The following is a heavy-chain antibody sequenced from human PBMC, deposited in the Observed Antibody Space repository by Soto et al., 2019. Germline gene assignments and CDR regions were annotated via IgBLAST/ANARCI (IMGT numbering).Heavy chain of an antibody. V-gene: IGHV3-23*01. D-gene: IGHD2-2*01. CDR3: ARDPLGYCSSASCYDGNFDY. CDR1: GFTFSSYA. CDR2: ISGSGGST. Sequence: PGGSLRLSCVVSGFTFSSYAMSWVRQAPGKGLEWVSTISGSGGSTYYADSVKGRFTISRDNSKNTLYLQMDSLRAEDTAVYYCARDPLGYCSSASCYDGNFDYWGQGALVTVSS. J-gene: IGHJ4*02.